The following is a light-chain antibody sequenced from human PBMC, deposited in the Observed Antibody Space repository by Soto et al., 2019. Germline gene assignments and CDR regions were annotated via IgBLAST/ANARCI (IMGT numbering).Light chain of an antibody. CDR1: SSNIASNY. Sequence: QSVLTQPASVSGSPGQRVTISCSGTSSNIASNYVSWYQQFPGTAPRLLIYDDNKRPSGIPDRFSASKSGTSATLGITGLQSGDEADYYCGTWDSSLSGGVFGTGTKVTV. CDR3: GTWDSSLSGGV. V-gene: IGLV1-51*01. CDR2: DDN. J-gene: IGLJ1*01.